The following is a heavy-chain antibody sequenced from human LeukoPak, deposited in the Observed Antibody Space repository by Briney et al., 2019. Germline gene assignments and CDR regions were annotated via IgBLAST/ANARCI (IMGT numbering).Heavy chain of an antibody. D-gene: IGHD3-10*01. Sequence: PSETLSLTCTVSGGSISSYYWSWIRQPAGKGLEWIERIYTSGSTNYNPSLKSRVTMSVDTSKNQFSLKLSSVTAADTAVYYCARDTYITMVRGVDNAFDIWGQGTMVTVSS. J-gene: IGHJ3*02. V-gene: IGHV4-4*07. CDR2: IYTSGST. CDR1: GGSISSYY. CDR3: ARDTYITMVRGVDNAFDI.